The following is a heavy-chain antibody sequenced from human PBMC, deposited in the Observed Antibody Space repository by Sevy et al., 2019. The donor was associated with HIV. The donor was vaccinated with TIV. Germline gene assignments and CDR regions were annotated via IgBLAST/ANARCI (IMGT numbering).Heavy chain of an antibody. CDR3: ARVLRELVCGSLLAYCGGDCYGSPDY. V-gene: IGHV3-48*01. Sequence: GGSLRLSCAASGFTFSSYSMNWVRQAPGKGLEWVSYISSSSSTIYYADSVKARFTISRDNAKNSLYLQMNSLRAEVTAVYYCARVLRELVCGSLLAYCGGDCYGSPDYWGQGTLVTVSS. CDR1: GFTFSSYS. D-gene: IGHD2-21*01. J-gene: IGHJ4*02. CDR2: ISSSSSTI.